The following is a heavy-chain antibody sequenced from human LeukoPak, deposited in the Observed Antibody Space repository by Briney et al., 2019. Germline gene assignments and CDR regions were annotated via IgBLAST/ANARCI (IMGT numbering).Heavy chain of an antibody. CDR2: IYYSGST. V-gene: IGHV4-39*07. CDR3: ARVSTVTFYWYFDL. D-gene: IGHD4-17*01. Sequence: KPSETLSLTCTVSGGSISSSSYYWGWIRQPPGKGLEWIGSIYYSGSTNYNPSLKSRVTISVDTSKNQFSLKLSSVTAADTAVYYCARVSTVTFYWYFDLWGRGTLVTVSS. J-gene: IGHJ2*01. CDR1: GGSISSSSYY.